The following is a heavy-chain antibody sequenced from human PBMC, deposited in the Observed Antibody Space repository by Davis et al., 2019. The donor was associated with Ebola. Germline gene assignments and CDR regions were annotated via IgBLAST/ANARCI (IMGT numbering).Heavy chain of an antibody. D-gene: IGHD4-11*01. J-gene: IGHJ6*02. Sequence: PGGSLRLSCAASGFTFSSYGMHWVRQAPGKGLEWVAVIWYDGSNKYYADSVKGRFTISRDNAKNSLYLQMNSLRAEDTAVYYCARVGHYSNAGRRYYGMDVWGQGTTVTVSS. CDR3: ARVGHYSNAGRRYYGMDV. V-gene: IGHV3-33*01. CDR1: GFTFSSYG. CDR2: IWYDGSNK.